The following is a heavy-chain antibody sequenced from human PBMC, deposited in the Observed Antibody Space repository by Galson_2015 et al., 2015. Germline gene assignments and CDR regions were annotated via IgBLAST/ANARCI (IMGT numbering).Heavy chain of an antibody. CDR2: ISAYNGNT. D-gene: IGHD2-2*01. CDR3: ARDPSTLGAFDI. V-gene: IGHV1-18*01. CDR1: GYTFTSYG. J-gene: IGHJ3*02. Sequence: PVKVSCKASGYTFTSYGISWVRQAPGQGLEWMGWISAYNGNTNYAQKLQGRVTMTTDTSTSTAYMELRSLRSDDTAVYYCARDPSTLGAFDIWGQGTMVTVSS.